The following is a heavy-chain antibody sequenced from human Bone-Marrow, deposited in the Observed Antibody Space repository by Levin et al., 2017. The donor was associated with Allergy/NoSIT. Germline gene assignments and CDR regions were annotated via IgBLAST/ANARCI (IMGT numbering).Heavy chain of an antibody. J-gene: IGHJ4*02. D-gene: IGHD3/OR15-3a*01. Sequence: ASVKVSCKASGYTFSDFYMHWVRQATGQGLEWMGWINLNSGATESAPKFHGRVTMTRDPSISTAFMELSRLRSDDTAVYYCARVLRTSSPDYWGQGTRVTVSS. CDR1: GYTFSDFY. CDR2: INLNSGAT. V-gene: IGHV1-2*02. CDR3: ARVLRTSSPDY.